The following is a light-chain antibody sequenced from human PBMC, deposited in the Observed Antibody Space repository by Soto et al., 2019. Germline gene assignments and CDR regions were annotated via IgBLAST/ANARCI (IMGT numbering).Light chain of an antibody. J-gene: IGLJ1*01. CDR2: EVS. V-gene: IGLV2-14*01. CDR3: SSRTTSNPYV. Sequence: ALTQPASVSGSPGQSITISCTGTSSDIGAYNSVSWYQQHPGKAPKLMIYEVSNRPSGVSNRFSASKSGNTASLTISGLQAEDEADYYCSSRTTSNPYVFGTGTKVTVL. CDR1: SSDIGAYNS.